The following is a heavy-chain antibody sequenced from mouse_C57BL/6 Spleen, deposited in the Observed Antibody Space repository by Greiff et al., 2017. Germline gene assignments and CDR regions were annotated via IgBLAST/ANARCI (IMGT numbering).Heavy chain of an antibody. CDR3: AREDGYYHDYAMDY. Sequence: QVQLKQPGAELVRPGSSVKLSCKASGYTFTSYWMHWVKQRPIQGLEWIGNIDTSDSETHYNQKFKDKATLTVDKSSSTAYIQLSSLTSEDSAVYYCAREDGYYHDYAMDYWGQGTSVTVSS. J-gene: IGHJ4*01. D-gene: IGHD2-3*01. CDR2: IDTSDSET. CDR1: GYTFTSYW. V-gene: IGHV1-52*01.